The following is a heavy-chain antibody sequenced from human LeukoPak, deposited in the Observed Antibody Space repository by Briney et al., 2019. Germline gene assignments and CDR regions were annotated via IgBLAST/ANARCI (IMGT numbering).Heavy chain of an antibody. J-gene: IGHJ4*02. Sequence: GGSLRLSCAASEFTFNRYWMSWVRQAPGKGLQWVANIKQDGSEAHYVDSVKGRFTISRDNAKNSLSLQMNSLNVDDTGVYFCTRDALFGSGRTHLDFWRQGTLVSVSS. CDR2: IKQDGSEA. CDR3: TRDALFGSGRTHLDF. CDR1: EFTFNRYW. V-gene: IGHV3-7*04. D-gene: IGHD3-10*01.